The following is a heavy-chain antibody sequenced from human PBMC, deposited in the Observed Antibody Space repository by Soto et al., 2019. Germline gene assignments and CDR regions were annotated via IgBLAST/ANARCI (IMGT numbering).Heavy chain of an antibody. Sequence: QVQLVQSGAEVKKPGSSVKVSCKASGGTFSSYAISWVRQAPGQGLEWMGGIIPIFGTANYAQKFQGRGTITADESTSTDYLELSSLRSEDTAVYYCARRYSSSWYGYFDYWGQGTLVTVSS. D-gene: IGHD6-13*01. V-gene: IGHV1-69*01. CDR1: GGTFSSYA. CDR2: IIPIFGTA. CDR3: ARRYSSSWYGYFDY. J-gene: IGHJ4*02.